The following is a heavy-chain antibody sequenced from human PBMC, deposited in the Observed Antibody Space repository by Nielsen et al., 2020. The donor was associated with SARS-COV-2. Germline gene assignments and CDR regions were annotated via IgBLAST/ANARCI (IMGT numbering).Heavy chain of an antibody. CDR1: GGSISSGDYY. V-gene: IGHV4-30-4*01. CDR2: IYYSGST. D-gene: IGHD3-3*01. Sequence: SETLSLTCTVSGGSISSGDYYWSWIRQPPGKGLEWIGYIYYSGSTYYNPSLKSRVTISVDTSKNQFSLKLSSVTAADTAVYYCARVVPILEYFDYWGQGTLVTVSS. J-gene: IGHJ4*02. CDR3: ARVVPILEYFDY.